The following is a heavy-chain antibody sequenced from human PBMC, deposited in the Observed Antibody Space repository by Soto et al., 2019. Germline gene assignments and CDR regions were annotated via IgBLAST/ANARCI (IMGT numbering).Heavy chain of an antibody. D-gene: IGHD3-10*01. CDR3: ARLQWVRKVVPSYSDY. V-gene: IGHV3-21*01. Sequence: GGSLRLSCAASGFTFSSYWMHWVRQAPGKGLEWVASISSTTYYIYYSDSVKGRFTISRDNAKDSLFLQMDSLRVEDTAVYYCARLQWVRKVVPSYSDYWGRGTLVTVSS. CDR1: GFTFSSYW. J-gene: IGHJ4*02. CDR2: ISSTTYYI.